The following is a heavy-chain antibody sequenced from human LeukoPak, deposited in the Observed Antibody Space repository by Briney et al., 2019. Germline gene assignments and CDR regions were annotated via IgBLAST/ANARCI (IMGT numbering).Heavy chain of an antibody. CDR3: ARGSHRWATTNGNFDY. D-gene: IGHD1-1*01. J-gene: IGHJ4*02. CDR2: ISYDGSNK. CDR1: GFTFRSYA. Sequence: GGSLRLSCAASGFTFRSYAMHWVRQAPGKGLEWVAVISYDGSNKYYIDSVKGRFTISRDNSKNTLYLQMNSLRTEDTAMYYCARGSHRWATTNGNFDYWGQGTLVTVSS. V-gene: IGHV3-30*04.